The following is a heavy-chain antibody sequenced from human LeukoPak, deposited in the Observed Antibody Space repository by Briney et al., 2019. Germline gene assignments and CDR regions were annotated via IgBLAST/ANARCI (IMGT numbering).Heavy chain of an antibody. Sequence: GGSLRLSCAASGFTVSSNYMSWVRQAPGKGLEWVSVIYSGGSTYYADSVKGRFTISRDNSKNTLYLQMNSLRAEDTAVYYCARLPEGGATQLWLKANVPATAIRDYWGQGTLVTVSS. CDR3: ARLPEGGATQLWLKANVPATAIRDY. V-gene: IGHV3-66*04. J-gene: IGHJ4*02. D-gene: IGHD5-18*01. CDR1: GFTVSSNY. CDR2: IYSGGST.